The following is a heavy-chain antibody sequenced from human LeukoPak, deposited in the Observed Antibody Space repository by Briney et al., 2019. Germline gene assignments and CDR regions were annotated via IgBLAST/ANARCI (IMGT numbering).Heavy chain of an antibody. J-gene: IGHJ4*02. V-gene: IGHV4-61*02. Sequence: PSETLSLTCTVSGGSISSGSYYWSWIRQPAGKGLEWIGRIYTSGSTNYNPSLKSRVTISVDTSKNQFSLKLSSVTAADTAVYYCARVANWNSNYFDYWGQGTLVTVSS. D-gene: IGHD1-7*01. CDR2: IYTSGST. CDR3: ARVANWNSNYFDY. CDR1: GGSISSGSYY.